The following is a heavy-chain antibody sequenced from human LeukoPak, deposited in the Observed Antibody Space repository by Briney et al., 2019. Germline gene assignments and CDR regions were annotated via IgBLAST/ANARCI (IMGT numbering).Heavy chain of an antibody. V-gene: IGHV3-23*01. J-gene: IGHJ4*02. CDR1: GFTFSTYA. CDR2: ISGNGDHT. CDR3: AKDHRPLSKTLVVPYFDY. Sequence: GGSLRLSCSASGFTFSTYAMNWVRQAPGKGLEWVSVISGNGDHTYYADSVKGRFTISRDNSKNTLYLQMKSLGAEDTAVYYCAKDHRPLSKTLVVPYFDYWGQGTLVTVSS. D-gene: IGHD3-22*01.